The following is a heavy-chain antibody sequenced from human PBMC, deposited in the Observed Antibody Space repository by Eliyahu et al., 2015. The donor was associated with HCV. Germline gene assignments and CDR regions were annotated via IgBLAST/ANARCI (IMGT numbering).Heavy chain of an antibody. Sequence: GPGLVKPSHTLSLTCTVSGGCMSRGYYYWSWIRQPPGKGLEWIGYIYYSGSTYYNPSLKSRVTISVDTSKNQFSLKLSSVTAADTAVYYCARDKGNSNYYYYGMDVWGQGTTVTVSS. CDR1: GGCMSRGYYY. CDR2: IYYSGST. J-gene: IGHJ6*02. CDR3: ARDKGNSNYYYYGMDV. V-gene: IGHV4-30-4*01. D-gene: IGHD1/OR15-1a*01.